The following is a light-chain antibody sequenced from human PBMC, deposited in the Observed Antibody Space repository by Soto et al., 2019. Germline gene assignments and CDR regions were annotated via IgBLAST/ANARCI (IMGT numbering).Light chain of an antibody. Sequence: QSVLSHPPSASGSPGHSVTISCTGTDSDVGGYNFVSWYQQHPGRAPKLMIYEVYQRPSGVPDRFSGSKSGNTASLTVSGLQAEDDANYYCSSYAASDNFVIFGGGTKVTVL. CDR3: SSYAASDNFVI. CDR1: DSDVGGYNF. J-gene: IGLJ2*01. V-gene: IGLV2-8*01. CDR2: EVY.